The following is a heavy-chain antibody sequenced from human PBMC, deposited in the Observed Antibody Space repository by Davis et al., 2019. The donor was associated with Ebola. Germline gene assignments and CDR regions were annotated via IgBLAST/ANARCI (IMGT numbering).Heavy chain of an antibody. CDR1: GGSFSGYY. Sequence: SQTLSLTCAVYGGSFSGYYWSWIRQPPGKGLEWIGEINHSGSTNYNPSLKSRVTISVDTSKNQFSLKLSSVTAADTAVYYCARGGVRVRYYYYGMDVWGQGTLVTVSS. V-gene: IGHV4-34*01. J-gene: IGHJ6*02. D-gene: IGHD3-10*01. CDR2: INHSGST. CDR3: ARGGVRVRYYYYGMDV.